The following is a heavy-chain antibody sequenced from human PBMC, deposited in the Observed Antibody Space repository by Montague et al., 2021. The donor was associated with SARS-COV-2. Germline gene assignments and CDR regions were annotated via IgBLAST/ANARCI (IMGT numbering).Heavy chain of an antibody. V-gene: IGHV2-70*01. CDR3: ARIFDSSWPTFDY. D-gene: IGHD6-13*01. Sequence: AKPTQTLTLTCTFSGVSLSTSGMCVSWIRQPPGKALEWLALIXLDYDKYYSTSLKTRLTISKDTSKNQVVLTMTNMDPVDTATYYCARIFDSSWPTFDYWGQGTLVTVSS. CDR2: IXLDYDK. J-gene: IGHJ4*02. CDR1: GVSLSTSGMC.